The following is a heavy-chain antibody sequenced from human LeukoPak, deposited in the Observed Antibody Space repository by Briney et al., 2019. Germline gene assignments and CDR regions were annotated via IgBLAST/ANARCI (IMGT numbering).Heavy chain of an antibody. V-gene: IGHV3-23*01. J-gene: IGHJ4*02. D-gene: IGHD6-13*01. CDR2: ISGSGGST. Sequence: GGSLRLSCAASGFTFSSYAMSWVRQAPGKGLEWVSAISGSGGSTYYADSVKGRFTISRDSSKNTLYLQMNSLRAEDTAVYYCAKDGLIAAAANYFDYWGQGTLVTVSS. CDR1: GFTFSSYA. CDR3: AKDGLIAAAANYFDY.